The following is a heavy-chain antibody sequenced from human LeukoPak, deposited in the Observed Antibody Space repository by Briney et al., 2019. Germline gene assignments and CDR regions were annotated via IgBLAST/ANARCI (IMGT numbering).Heavy chain of an antibody. J-gene: IGHJ4*02. CDR3: ARVAVARHLDY. V-gene: IGHV4-34*01. D-gene: IGHD2-2*01. Sequence: PSETLSLTCAVYGGSFSGYYWSWIRQPPGKGLEWIGEINHSGSTNYNPSLKSRVTISVDTSKNQFSLKLSSVTAADTAVYYCARVAVARHLDYWGQGTLVTVSS. CDR2: INHSGST. CDR1: GGSFSGYY.